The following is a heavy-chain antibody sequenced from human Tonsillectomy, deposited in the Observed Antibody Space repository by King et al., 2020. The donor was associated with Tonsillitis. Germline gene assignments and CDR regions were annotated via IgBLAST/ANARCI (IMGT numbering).Heavy chain of an antibody. D-gene: IGHD6-13*01. J-gene: IGHJ4*02. Sequence: VQLVESGGDLVQPGGSLRLSCAASGFTFTNYWMSWVRQAPGKGLEWVADIKGDGSRKYYVDSVKGRFTISRDNAKNSLYLQMNSLRAEDTALYFCARDDGSRPSAFDFWGQGTLVTVSS. CDR3: ARDDGSRPSAFDF. CDR1: GFTFTNYW. CDR2: IKGDGSRK. V-gene: IGHV3-7*03.